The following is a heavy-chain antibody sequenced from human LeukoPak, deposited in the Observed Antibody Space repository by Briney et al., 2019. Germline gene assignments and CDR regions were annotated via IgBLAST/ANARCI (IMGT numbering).Heavy chain of an antibody. Sequence: ASVKVSCKASGGTFSSYAISWVRQAPGQGLEWMGWISAYNGNTNYAQKLQGRVTMTTDTSTSTAYMELRSLRSDDTAVYYCARSDYDFWSGFWYYFDYWGQGTLVTVSS. J-gene: IGHJ4*02. V-gene: IGHV1-18*01. CDR2: ISAYNGNT. CDR1: GGTFSSYA. CDR3: ARSDYDFWSGFWYYFDY. D-gene: IGHD3-3*01.